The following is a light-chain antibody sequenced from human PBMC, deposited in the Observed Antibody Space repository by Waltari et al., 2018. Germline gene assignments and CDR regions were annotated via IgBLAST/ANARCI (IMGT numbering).Light chain of an antibody. CDR1: QSVLYSPNNKNY. Sequence: DIVMTQSPDSLAVSLGGGAPINCKSSQSVLYSPNNKNYLAWYQQKPGQTPKLLIYWASTRESGVPDRFSGSGSGTDFTLTISSLQAEDVAVYYCQQYYSTPTFGGGTKVEIK. CDR3: QQYYSTPT. CDR2: WAS. V-gene: IGKV4-1*01. J-gene: IGKJ4*01.